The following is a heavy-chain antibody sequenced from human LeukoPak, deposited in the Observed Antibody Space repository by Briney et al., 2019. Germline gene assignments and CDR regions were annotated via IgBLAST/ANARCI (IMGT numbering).Heavy chain of an antibody. CDR1: GYTFTGYY. V-gene: IGHV1-2*02. CDR3: ARGTRDCSSTSCYYYYYMDV. CDR2: INPNSGGT. J-gene: IGHJ6*03. Sequence: ASVKVSCKASGYTFTGYYMHWVRQAPGQGLEWMGWINPNSGGTNYAQKFQGRVTMTRDTSISTAYMELSRLRSDDTAVYYCARGTRDCSSTSCYYYYYMDVWGKGTTVTISS. D-gene: IGHD2-2*01.